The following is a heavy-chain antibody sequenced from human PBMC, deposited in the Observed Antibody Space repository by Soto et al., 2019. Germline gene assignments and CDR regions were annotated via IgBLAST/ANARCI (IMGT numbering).Heavy chain of an antibody. D-gene: IGHD4-17*01. CDR1: GFTFSTYA. Sequence: GGSLRLSCAASGFTFSTYAMNWVRQAPGKGLEWISAISASGEYTAYADSVKGRFTISRDNSVSALYLQMNSLRIDDTAVYYCAHPRGYGVFDAYDIWGQGTMVT. CDR2: ISASGEYT. CDR3: AHPRGYGVFDAYDI. V-gene: IGHV3-23*01. J-gene: IGHJ3*02.